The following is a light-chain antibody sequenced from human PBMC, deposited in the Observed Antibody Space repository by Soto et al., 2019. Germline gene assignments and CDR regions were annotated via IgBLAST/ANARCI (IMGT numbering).Light chain of an antibody. CDR1: QTVNRNY. CDR2: GVS. V-gene: IGKV3-20*01. J-gene: IGKJ1*01. Sequence: EIVLTQSPGTLALSLGVGATLSCRASQTVNRNYLAWYLQRPGQPHSLLIYGVSNRAPGVPDRFSGGGSGTEFTLTLARLEPDDFGTYYCQQYFYSPRTFGQGTRVEVK. CDR3: QQYFYSPRT.